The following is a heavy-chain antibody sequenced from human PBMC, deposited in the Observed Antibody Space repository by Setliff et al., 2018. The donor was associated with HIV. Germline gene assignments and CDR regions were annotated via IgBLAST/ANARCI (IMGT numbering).Heavy chain of an antibody. CDR2: IIQDGSDK. CDR3: ARSRSTRDAFDT. D-gene: IGHD2-2*01. CDR1: GFTFSSHQ. V-gene: IGHV3-7*01. Sequence: HPGGSLRLSCAASGFTFSSHQMSWVRQAPGKGLEWVAKIIQDGSDKYYVDSVKGRFTISRDNARNSLYLEMNTLRAEDTALYYCARSRSTRDAFDTWGQGTMVTVSS. J-gene: IGHJ3*02.